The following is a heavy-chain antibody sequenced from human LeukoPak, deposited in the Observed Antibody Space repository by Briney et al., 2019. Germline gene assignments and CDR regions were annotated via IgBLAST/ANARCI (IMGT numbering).Heavy chain of an antibody. Sequence: GGSLRLSCEASGFTFTSYAMHWVRQAPGKGLEWVANIKEDGGEKYYVDSVKGRFTISRDNAKKSLSLQMNSLRVEDTAVYYCVTLTTWFDPWGQGTLVTVSS. CDR2: IKEDGGEK. J-gene: IGHJ5*02. D-gene: IGHD4-17*01. CDR3: VTLTTWFDP. CDR1: GFTFTSYA. V-gene: IGHV3-7*01.